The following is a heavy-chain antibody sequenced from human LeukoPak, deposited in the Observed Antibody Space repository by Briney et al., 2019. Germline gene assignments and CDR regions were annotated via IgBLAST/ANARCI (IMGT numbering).Heavy chain of an antibody. Sequence: SETLSLTCTVSGGSIISSSYYWGWIRQSPGKGLEWIGSIYYSGRTFYNPSLKSRVTISVDTSKNQFSLRLSSVTAADTAVYYCARAGSGSYQNSYFYGMDVWGQGTTVTVSS. D-gene: IGHD3-10*01. J-gene: IGHJ6*02. CDR3: ARAGSGSYQNSYFYGMDV. CDR2: IYYSGRT. CDR1: GGSIISSSYY. V-gene: IGHV4-39*07.